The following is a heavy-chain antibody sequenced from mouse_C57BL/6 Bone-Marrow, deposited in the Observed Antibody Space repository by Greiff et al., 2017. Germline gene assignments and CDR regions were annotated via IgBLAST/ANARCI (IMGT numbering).Heavy chain of an antibody. CDR2: IDPEDGDT. CDR3: TTPFYDGYSHWYFDV. Sequence: LVESGAELVRPGASVKLSCTASGFNIKDYYMHWVKQRPEQGLEWIGRIDPEDGDTEYAPKFQGKATMTADTSSNTAYLQLSSLTSEDTAVYYCTTPFYDGYSHWYFDVWGTGTTVTVSS. V-gene: IGHV14-1*01. D-gene: IGHD2-3*01. J-gene: IGHJ1*03. CDR1: GFNIKDYY.